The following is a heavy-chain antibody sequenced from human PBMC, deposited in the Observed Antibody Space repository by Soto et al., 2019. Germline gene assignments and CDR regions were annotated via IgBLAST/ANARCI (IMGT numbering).Heavy chain of an antibody. Sequence: QVQLVQSGAEVKKPGASVKVSCKASGYTFTSYSITWVRQAPGQGLEWMGWISAHNGDTNYAQKLQGRVTMTTDTPTSTGYMELRSLRSDDTAVYYCARDAYYDSSGYHFDYWGQGPLVTVSS. V-gene: IGHV1-18*01. D-gene: IGHD6-25*01. CDR2: ISAHNGDT. J-gene: IGHJ4*02. CDR3: ARDAYYDSSGYHFDY. CDR1: GYTFTSYS.